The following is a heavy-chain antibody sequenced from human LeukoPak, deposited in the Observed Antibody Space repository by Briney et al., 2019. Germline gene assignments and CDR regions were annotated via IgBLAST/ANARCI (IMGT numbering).Heavy chain of an antibody. CDR3: ARLSNGFYYYYGMDV. CDR1: GGSISSSSYY. V-gene: IGHV4-39*01. D-gene: IGHD5-24*01. Sequence: SETLSLTCTVSGGSISSSSYYWGWIRQPPGKGLEWIGSIYYSGSTYYNPSLKSRVTIFVDTSKNQFSLKLSSVTAADTAVYYCARLSNGFYYYYGMDVWGQGTTVTVSS. J-gene: IGHJ6*02. CDR2: IYYSGST.